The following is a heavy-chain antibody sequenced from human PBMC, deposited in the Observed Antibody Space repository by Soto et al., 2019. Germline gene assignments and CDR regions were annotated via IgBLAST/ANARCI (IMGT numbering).Heavy chain of an antibody. J-gene: IGHJ3*02. CDR3: AKDPIVVVVAATPAFDI. D-gene: IGHD2-15*01. V-gene: IGHV3-23*01. CDR2: ISGSGGST. Sequence: GGSLRLSCAASGFTFSSYAMSWVRQAPGKGLEWVSAISGSGGSTYYADSVKGRFTISRDNSKNTLYLQMNSLRAEDTAVYYCAKDPIVVVVAATPAFDIWGQGTMVTVSS. CDR1: GFTFSSYA.